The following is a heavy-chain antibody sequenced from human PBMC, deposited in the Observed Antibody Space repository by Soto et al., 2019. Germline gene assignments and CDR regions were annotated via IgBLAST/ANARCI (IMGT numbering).Heavy chain of an antibody. V-gene: IGHV3-30-3*01. CDR2: ISYDGSNK. J-gene: IGHJ6*02. D-gene: IGHD3-10*01. CDR1: GFTFSSYA. CDR3: ARDVWFWELFQGGMDV. Sequence: GGSLRLSCAASGFTFSSYAMHWVRQAPGKGLEWVAVISYDGSNKYYADSVKGRFTISRDNAKNSLYLQMNSLRAEDTAVYYCARDVWFWELFQGGMDVWGQGTTVTVSS.